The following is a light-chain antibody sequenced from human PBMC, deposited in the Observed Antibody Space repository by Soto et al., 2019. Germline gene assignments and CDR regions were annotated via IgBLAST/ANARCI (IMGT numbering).Light chain of an antibody. J-gene: IGLJ3*02. CDR2: DVS. V-gene: IGLV2-14*01. CDR1: TSDVGRYNY. Sequence: QSVLTQPASVSGSPGQSITISCTGTTSDVGRYNYVSWHQQHPGKALKLLIFDVSNRPSGVSDRFSGSKSGNTASLTISGLQAEDEADYYCNSYTTGTTWVFGGGTKVTVL. CDR3: NSYTTGTTWV.